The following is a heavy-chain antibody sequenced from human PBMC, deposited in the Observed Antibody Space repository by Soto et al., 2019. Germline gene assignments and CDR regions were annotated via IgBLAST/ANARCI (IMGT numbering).Heavy chain of an antibody. D-gene: IGHD3-3*01. CDR2: INPYNGNT. Sequence: QVLLVQSGAEVKKPGASVKVSCKASGYNFTIYGITWVRQAPGQGLEWMGWINPYNGNTNFAQKVQGRVTMTTDTSTSTAYMELRILRSDDTAVYYCARRRRYDFFFDPWGQGTLVTVSS. CDR1: GYNFTIYG. CDR3: ARRRRYDFFFDP. V-gene: IGHV1-18*01. J-gene: IGHJ5*02.